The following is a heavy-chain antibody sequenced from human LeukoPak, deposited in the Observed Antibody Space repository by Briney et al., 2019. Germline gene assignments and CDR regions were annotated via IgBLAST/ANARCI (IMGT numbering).Heavy chain of an antibody. Sequence: GGALRLSCVVSGFKYSSYSMIWVHEAPGKGLQWVANMKKDGSETKYVESVKGRFTISRDNAKNSLYLQMNSLRAEDTAVYYCGRHRSGSGTYFIDYWGQGTLVSVSS. CDR1: GFKYSSYS. V-gene: IGHV3-7*01. D-gene: IGHD3-10*01. CDR2: MKKDGSET. J-gene: IGHJ4*02. CDR3: GRHRSGSGTYFIDY.